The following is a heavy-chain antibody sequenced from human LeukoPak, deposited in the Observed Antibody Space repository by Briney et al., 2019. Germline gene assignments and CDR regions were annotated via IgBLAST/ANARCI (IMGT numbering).Heavy chain of an antibody. CDR3: ARDSSINWFYI. D-gene: IGHD2-21*01. Sequence: PSQTLSLTCSVSGDSISRRSSYWTWIRQPAGRGLEWIGRVYSTGTPNYNPSLKSRLAMSVDTSKNQFSLTLNSVTAADTAVYFCARDSSINWFYIWGPGTLVTVSS. CDR2: VYSTGTP. CDR1: GDSISRRSSY. V-gene: IGHV4-61*02. J-gene: IGHJ5*02.